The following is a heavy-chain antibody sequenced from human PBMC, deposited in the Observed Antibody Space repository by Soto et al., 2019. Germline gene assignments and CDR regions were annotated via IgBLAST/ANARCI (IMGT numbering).Heavy chain of an antibody. J-gene: IGHJ5*02. V-gene: IGHV1-69*01. CDR3: ARDPGCGGSCYSNWFDP. Sequence: QVQLVQSGAEVKKPGSSVKVSFKASGGTFSSYAISWVRQAPGQGLEWMGGIIPIFGTANYAQKFQGRVTITADESTSTAYMELSSLRSEDTAVYYCARDPGCGGSCYSNWFDPWGQGTLVTVSS. D-gene: IGHD2-15*01. CDR2: IIPIFGTA. CDR1: GGTFSSYA.